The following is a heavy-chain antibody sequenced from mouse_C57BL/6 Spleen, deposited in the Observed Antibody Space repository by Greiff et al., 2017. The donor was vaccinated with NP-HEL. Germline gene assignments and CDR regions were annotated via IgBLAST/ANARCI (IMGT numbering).Heavy chain of an antibody. Sequence: QVQLQQPGAELVKPGASVKLSCKASGYTFTSYWLQWVKQRPGQGLEWIGEIDPSDSYTNYNQKFKGKATLTVDTSSSTAYMQLSSLTSEDSAVYYCARSGTTVVARGAMDYWGQGTSVTVSS. CDR1: GYTFTSYW. CDR3: ARSGTTVVARGAMDY. D-gene: IGHD1-1*01. J-gene: IGHJ4*01. CDR2: IDPSDSYT. V-gene: IGHV1-50*01.